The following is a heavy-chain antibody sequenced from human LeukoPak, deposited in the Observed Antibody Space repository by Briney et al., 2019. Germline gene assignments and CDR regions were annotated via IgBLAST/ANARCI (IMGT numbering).Heavy chain of an antibody. V-gene: IGHV4-59*01. CDR3: ARVDSSGYFNSNSPFDY. CDR2: IYYSGST. D-gene: IGHD3-22*01. J-gene: IGHJ4*02. CDR1: GGSISSYY. Sequence: PSETLSLTCTVSGGSISSYYWSWIRQPPGKGLEWIGYIYYSGSTNYNPSLKSRVTISVDTSKNQFSLKLSSVTAADTAVYYCARVDSSGYFNSNSPFDYWGQGTLVTVSS.